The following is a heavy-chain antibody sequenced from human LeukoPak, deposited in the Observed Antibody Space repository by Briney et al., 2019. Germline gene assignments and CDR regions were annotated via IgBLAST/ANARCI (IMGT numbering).Heavy chain of an antibody. CDR1: GFTFSSYS. V-gene: IGHV3-48*01. Sequence: GGSLRLSCAASGFTFSSYSMNWVRQAPGKGLEWVSYISSSSSTIYYADSVKGRFTISRDNAKNSLYLQMNSLRAEDTAVYYCARGLGYCSSTSCQTSPWGQGTLVTVSS. CDR3: ARGLGYCSSTSCQTSP. CDR2: ISSSSSTI. J-gene: IGHJ5*02. D-gene: IGHD2-2*01.